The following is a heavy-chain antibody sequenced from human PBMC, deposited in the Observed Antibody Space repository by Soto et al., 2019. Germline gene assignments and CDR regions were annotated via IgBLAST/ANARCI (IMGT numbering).Heavy chain of an antibody. CDR1: GFTFSIYG. CDR3: AKNGDNRQYDY. Sequence: EVQLLESGGGLVQPGGSLRLSCAASGFTFSIYGMTWVRQAPGKGLEWVSGIADTTYYADSVKGRSTISSDNSKNTLYRQMNSLRAEDTAVYYCAKNGDNRQYDYWGQGTLVTVSS. D-gene: IGHD7-27*01. CDR2: IADTT. V-gene: IGHV3-23*01. J-gene: IGHJ4*02.